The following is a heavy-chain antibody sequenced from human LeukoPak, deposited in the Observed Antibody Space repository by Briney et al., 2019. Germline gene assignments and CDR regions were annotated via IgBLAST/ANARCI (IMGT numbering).Heavy chain of an antibody. J-gene: IGHJ4*02. CDR3: AREDIVVVPAASRMVY. Sequence: PSQTLSLTCTVSGDSISSGNYYWSWIRQPAGKGLEWIGRIYTSGSTNYNPSLKSRVTISVDTSKNQFSLKLSSVAAADTAVYYCAREDIVVVPAASRMVYWGQGTLVTVSS. D-gene: IGHD2-2*01. CDR1: GDSISSGNYY. V-gene: IGHV4-61*02. CDR2: IYTSGST.